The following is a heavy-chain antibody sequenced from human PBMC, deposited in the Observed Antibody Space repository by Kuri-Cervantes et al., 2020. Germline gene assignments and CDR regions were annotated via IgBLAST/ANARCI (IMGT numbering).Heavy chain of an antibody. CDR3: ARAMVRGAHPYYFDY. V-gene: IGHV3-21*01. Sequence: GESLKISCAASGFTFSSYSMNWVRQAPGKGLEWVPSISSSSSYIYYADSVKGRFTISRDNAKNSLYLQMNSLRAEDTAVYYCARAMVRGAHPYYFDYWGQGTLVTVSS. J-gene: IGHJ4*02. D-gene: IGHD3-10*01. CDR2: ISSSSSYI. CDR1: GFTFSSYS.